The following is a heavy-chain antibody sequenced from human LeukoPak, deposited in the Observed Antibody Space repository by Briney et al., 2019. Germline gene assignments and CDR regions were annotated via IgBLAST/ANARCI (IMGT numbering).Heavy chain of an antibody. J-gene: IGHJ3*02. CDR1: GGSISSGSYY. CDR3: ARGRYFDWLVTSDAFDI. D-gene: IGHD3-9*01. Sequence: KPSQTLSLTCTVSGGSISSGSYYWRWIRQPAGKGLEWIGRIYTSGSTNYNPSLKSRVTISVDTSKNQFSLKLSSVTAADTAVYYCARGRYFDWLVTSDAFDIWGQGTMVTVSS. V-gene: IGHV4-61*02. CDR2: IYTSGST.